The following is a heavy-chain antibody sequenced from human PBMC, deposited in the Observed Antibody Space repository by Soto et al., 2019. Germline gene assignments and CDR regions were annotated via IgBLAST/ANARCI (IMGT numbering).Heavy chain of an antibody. J-gene: IGHJ6*02. CDR2: IIPIFGTA. D-gene: IGHD3-3*01. Sequence: QVQLVQSGAEVKKPGSSVKVSCKASGGTFSSYAISWVRQAPGQGLEWMGGIIPIFGTANYAQKFQGRVTITGDESTSTAYMELSSLRSEDTAVYYCARGVHYFWSGYYTPPPYFYGMDVWGQGTTVTVSS. V-gene: IGHV1-69*01. CDR3: ARGVHYFWSGYYTPPPYFYGMDV. CDR1: GGTFSSYA.